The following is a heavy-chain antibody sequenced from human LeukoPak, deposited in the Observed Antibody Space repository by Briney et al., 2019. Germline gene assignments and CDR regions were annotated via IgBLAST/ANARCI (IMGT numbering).Heavy chain of an antibody. V-gene: IGHV3-30*18. Sequence: GGSLRLSCAASGFTFSSYGMHWVRQAPGKGLEWVAVISYDGSNKYYADSVEGRFTISRDNSKNTLYPQMNSLRAEDTAVYYCAKGYGDYFDYWGQRTLVTVSS. CDR1: GFTFSSYG. CDR2: ISYDGSNK. CDR3: AKGYGDYFDY. D-gene: IGHD4-17*01. J-gene: IGHJ4*02.